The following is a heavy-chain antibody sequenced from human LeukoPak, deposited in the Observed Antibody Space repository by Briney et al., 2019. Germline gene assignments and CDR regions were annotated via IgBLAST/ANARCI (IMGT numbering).Heavy chain of an antibody. V-gene: IGHV3-20*04. CDR2: INWNGGST. D-gene: IGHD5-18*01. Sequence: GGSLRLSCAPSGFTFDDYGMSWVRQAPGKGLEWVSGINWNGGSTGYADSVKGRFTISRDNAKNSLYLQMNSLRAEDTALYYCARDSGYSYGIHYYYYMDVWGKGTTVTVSS. J-gene: IGHJ6*03. CDR1: GFTFDDYG. CDR3: ARDSGYSYGIHYYYYMDV.